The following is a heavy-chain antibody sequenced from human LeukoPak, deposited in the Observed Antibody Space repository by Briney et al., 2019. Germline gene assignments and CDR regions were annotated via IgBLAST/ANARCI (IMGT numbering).Heavy chain of an antibody. CDR2: INPSGGST. J-gene: IGHJ4*02. CDR3: ALASWPNGGDY. Sequence: ASVKVSCKASGYTFTSYYMHWVRQAPVQGLEWMGIINPSGGSTSYAQKFQGRVTMTRDTSTSTVYMELSSLRSEDTAVYYCALASWPNGGDYWGQGTLVTVSS. CDR1: GYTFTSYY. V-gene: IGHV1-46*01. D-gene: IGHD2-8*01.